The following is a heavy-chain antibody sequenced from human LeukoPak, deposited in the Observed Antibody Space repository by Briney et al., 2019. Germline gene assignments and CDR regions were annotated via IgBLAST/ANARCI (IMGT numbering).Heavy chain of an antibody. J-gene: IGHJ4*02. D-gene: IGHD3-22*01. Sequence: ASVKVSCKASGYIFTSYVLHWVRQAPGQGLEWMGWINTNTGNPTYAQSFTGRFVFSLDTSVSTAYLQISSLKADDTAMYYCARGDYETHGYQTRWGQGTLVTVSS. CDR2: INTNTGNP. CDR3: ARGDYETHGYQTR. V-gene: IGHV7-4-1*02. CDR1: GYIFTSYV.